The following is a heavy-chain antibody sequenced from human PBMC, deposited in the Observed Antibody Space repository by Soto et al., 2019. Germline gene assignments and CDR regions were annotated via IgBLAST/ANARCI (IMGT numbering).Heavy chain of an antibody. Sequence: GGSLRLSCAASGFTFSSYWMHWVRQAPGKGLVWVSRINSDGSSTSYADSVKGRFTISRDNAKNTLYLQMNSLRAEDTAVYYCARERLHQPYYYGMDVWGQGTTVTVSS. CDR2: INSDGSST. V-gene: IGHV3-74*01. CDR1: GFTFSSYW. CDR3: ARERLHQPYYYGMDV. J-gene: IGHJ6*02. D-gene: IGHD6-25*01.